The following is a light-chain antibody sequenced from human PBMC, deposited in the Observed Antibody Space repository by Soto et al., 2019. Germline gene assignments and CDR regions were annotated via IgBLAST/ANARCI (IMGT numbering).Light chain of an antibody. V-gene: IGKV3-20*01. J-gene: IGKJ4*01. CDR2: GAS. CDR3: QHYCSSPPLT. CDR1: QSVSSSY. Sequence: EFVLTQSPGTLSLSPGERATLSCRASQSVSSSYLAWYQQKPGQAPRILIYGASTRATGIPDTFSGSGSGTAFTLTISRLEPEDFALYYCQHYCSSPPLTFGGGTKVEIK.